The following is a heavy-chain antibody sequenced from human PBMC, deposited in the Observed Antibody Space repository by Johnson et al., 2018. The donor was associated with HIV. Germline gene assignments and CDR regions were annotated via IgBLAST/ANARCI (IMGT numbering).Heavy chain of an antibody. CDR3: ARDNNLSSSFDI. CDR1: GFTFDDYG. Sequence: MQLVESGGGVVRPGGSLRLSCAASGFTFDDYGMSWVRQAPGKGLEWVSGINWNGGSTGCDDSVKGRFTISRDNAKNSLYLQMNSLRAEATALYYCARDNNLSSSFDIWGQGTMVTVSS. D-gene: IGHD2/OR15-2a*01. V-gene: IGHV3-20*04. CDR2: INWNGGST. J-gene: IGHJ3*02.